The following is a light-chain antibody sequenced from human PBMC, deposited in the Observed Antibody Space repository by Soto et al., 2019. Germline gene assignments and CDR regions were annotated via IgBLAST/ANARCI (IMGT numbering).Light chain of an antibody. J-gene: IGKJ1*01. CDR1: QSISTW. CDR2: KAS. CDR3: QQYNSYSWA. Sequence: DIQMTQSPSTLSASVGDRVTITCRASQSISTWLAWYQQRAGKAPKLPIYKASNLESGVPSRFSGSGSGTDFTLTISSLQPDDFATYYCQQYNSYSWAFGQGTKV. V-gene: IGKV1-5*03.